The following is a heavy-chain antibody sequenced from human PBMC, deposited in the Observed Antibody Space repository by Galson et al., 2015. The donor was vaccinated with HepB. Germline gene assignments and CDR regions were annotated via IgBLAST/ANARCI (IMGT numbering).Heavy chain of an antibody. CDR3: ARGMIVVPDAFDI. D-gene: IGHD3-22*01. Sequence: SVKVSCKASGGTFSSHAISWVRQAPGQGLEWMGGIIPIFGTANYAQKFQGRVTITADESTSTAYMELSSLRSEDTAVYYCARGMIVVPDAFDIWGQGTMVTVSS. CDR1: GGTFSSHA. V-gene: IGHV1-69*13. J-gene: IGHJ3*02. CDR2: IIPIFGTA.